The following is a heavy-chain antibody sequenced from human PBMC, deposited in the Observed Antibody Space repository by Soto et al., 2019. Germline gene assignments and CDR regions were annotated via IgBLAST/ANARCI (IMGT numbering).Heavy chain of an antibody. V-gene: IGHV3-72*01. D-gene: IGHD1-26*01. CDR1: GFAFSDHY. J-gene: IGHJ4*02. CDR3: ARGGIVGARGYFDY. Sequence: GSLRLSCAASGFAFSDHYMDWVRQASGKGMEWVGRSRDKANSYSTEYAASVKGRFTISRDDSKNSLYLQMNSLKTEDTAVYYCARGGIVGARGYFDYWGQGTQVTVSS. CDR2: SRDKANSYST.